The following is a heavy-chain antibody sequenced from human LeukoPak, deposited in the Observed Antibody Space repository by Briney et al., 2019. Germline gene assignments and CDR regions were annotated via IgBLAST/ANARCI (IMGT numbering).Heavy chain of an antibody. V-gene: IGHV3-33*01. J-gene: IGHJ4*03. CDR2: IYYDGSNI. D-gene: IGHD1-1*01. Sequence: GRSLTLSCAASEFTFTTYGMHWVRQAPGKGLEWVAFIYYDGSNIYYADYVKGRFTISRDISKNTLYLQMDSLRAEDTAIYYCARDWKTNSFDYWGQGTTVTVSS. CDR3: ARDWKTNSFDY. CDR1: EFTFTTYG.